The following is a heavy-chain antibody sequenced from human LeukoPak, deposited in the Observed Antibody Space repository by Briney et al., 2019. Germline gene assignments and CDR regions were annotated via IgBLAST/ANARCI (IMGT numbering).Heavy chain of an antibody. J-gene: IGHJ6*04. CDR3: ARDRYYYDSSGYYLVGKWDV. CDR2: IYYSGST. CDR1: GGSISSSSYY. Sequence: SETLSLTCTVSGGSISSSSYYWGWIRQPPGKGLEWIGSIYYSGSTYYNPSLKSRVTISVDTSKNQFSLKLSSVTAADTAVYYCARDRYYYDSSGYYLVGKWDVWGKGTTVTVSS. D-gene: IGHD3-22*01. V-gene: IGHV4-39*07.